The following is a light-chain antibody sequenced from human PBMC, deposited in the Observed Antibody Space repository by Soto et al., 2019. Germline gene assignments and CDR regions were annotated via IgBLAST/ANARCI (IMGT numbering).Light chain of an antibody. V-gene: IGKV3-15*01. CDR2: GAS. CDR1: QSLNGN. Sequence: EIVMTQSPATLSVSPGERATLSCRASQSLNGNLAWYQQKPGQGPRLLIYGASTRATGIPARFSGSGSGTEFTLTISSLQSEEFAVYHCQQYNTWPLTCGGGTKVEIK. J-gene: IGKJ4*01. CDR3: QQYNTWPLT.